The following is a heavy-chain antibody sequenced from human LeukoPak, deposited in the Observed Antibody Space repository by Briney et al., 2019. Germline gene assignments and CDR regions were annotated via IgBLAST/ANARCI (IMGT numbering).Heavy chain of an antibody. Sequence: ASVKVSCKASGYTFTSYAMNWVRQAPGQGLEWMGWINPNSGGTNYAQKFQGRVTMTRDTSISTAYMELSRLRSDDTAVYYCARYCPVAGYAHAQLGSFDPWGQGTLVTVSS. V-gene: IGHV1-2*02. J-gene: IGHJ5*02. D-gene: IGHD6-19*01. CDR2: INPNSGGT. CDR1: GYTFTSYA. CDR3: ARYCPVAGYAHAQLGSFDP.